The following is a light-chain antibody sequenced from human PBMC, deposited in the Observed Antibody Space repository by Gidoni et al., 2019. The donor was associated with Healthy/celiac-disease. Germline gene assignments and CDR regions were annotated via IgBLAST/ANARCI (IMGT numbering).Light chain of an antibody. CDR2: AAS. Sequence: DIQMTQSPSSLSASVGDRVTITCRASQSISSYLNWYQQKPGKAPKLLIYAASSLQSGVPSRFSGSGSGTDFTLTISSLQPEDFATYYCQQSHSTPPITFGQXTRLEIK. CDR3: QQSHSTPPIT. CDR1: QSISSY. J-gene: IGKJ5*01. V-gene: IGKV1-39*01.